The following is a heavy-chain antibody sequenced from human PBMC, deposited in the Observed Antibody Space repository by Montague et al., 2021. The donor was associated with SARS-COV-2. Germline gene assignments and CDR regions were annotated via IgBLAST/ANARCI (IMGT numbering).Heavy chain of an antibody. Sequence: SETLSLTCTVSGGSISSSSYYWGWIRQPPGKGLEWIGSIYYSGSTYYNPSLKSRVTISVDTSKNQFSLKLSSVTAADTAVYYCARVGRQQLVGVSVMDVWGQGTTVTVSS. CDR2: IYYSGST. CDR1: GGSISSSSYY. CDR3: ARVGRQQLVGVSVMDV. V-gene: IGHV4-39*07. J-gene: IGHJ6*02. D-gene: IGHD6-13*01.